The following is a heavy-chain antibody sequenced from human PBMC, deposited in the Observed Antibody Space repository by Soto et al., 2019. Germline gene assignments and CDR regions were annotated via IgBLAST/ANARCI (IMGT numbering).Heavy chain of an antibody. Sequence: QVQLVHSGAEVQKPGSSVKVSCKASGGTFSSYTISWVRQAPGQGLEWMGRIIPILGIANYAQKFQGRVTSIEYKSMSTAYMELSSLRFEDTAVYYCTMVRGVSNYNWFGPWGQGSLVTVSS. V-gene: IGHV1-69*02. CDR3: TMVRGVSNYNWFGP. CDR2: IIPILGIA. D-gene: IGHD3-10*01. CDR1: GGTFSSYT. J-gene: IGHJ5*02.